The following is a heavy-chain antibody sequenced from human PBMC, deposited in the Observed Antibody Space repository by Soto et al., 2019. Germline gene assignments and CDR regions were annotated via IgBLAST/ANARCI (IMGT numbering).Heavy chain of an antibody. CDR1: GFTFSSYS. D-gene: IGHD1-26*01. CDR3: SRILPSYYYYGMDV. CDR2: ISSSSSYI. V-gene: IGHV3-21*01. J-gene: IGHJ6*02. Sequence: EVQLVESGGGLVKPGGSLRLSCAASGFTFSSYSMNWVRQAPGKGLEWVSSISSSSSYIYYADSVKGRFTISRDNAKNSLYPQMNSLRAEDTAVYYCSRILPSYYYYGMDVWGQGTTVTVSS.